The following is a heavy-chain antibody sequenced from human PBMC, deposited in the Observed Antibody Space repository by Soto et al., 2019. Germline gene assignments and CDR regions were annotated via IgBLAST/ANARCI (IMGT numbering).Heavy chain of an antibody. J-gene: IGHJ3*02. CDR3: GTGDAFDI. CDR2: IKRIIDGGTT. Sequence: EAPLVESGGDMVKPGGSLRLSCAASGFTFSNLYMSWGRQAPGKGLEWVGHIKRIIDGGTTAYAAPVNGRFTISRDDSKGVLYLQMNSVKTEDTAMYYCGTGDAFDIWGQGKMVTVS. D-gene: IGHD7-27*01. CDR1: GFTFSNLY. V-gene: IGHV3-15*01.